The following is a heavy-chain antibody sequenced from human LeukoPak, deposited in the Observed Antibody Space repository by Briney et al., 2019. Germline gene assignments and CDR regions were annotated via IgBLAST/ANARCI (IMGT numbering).Heavy chain of an antibody. CDR1: GFIFSDYY. CDR2: IKRKTDGGTT. J-gene: IGHJ4*02. CDR3: TTDTRRVVVPK. D-gene: IGHD2-15*01. V-gene: IGHV3-15*01. Sequence: GGSLRLSCAASGFIFSDYYMSWLRQAPGKGLEWVGRIKRKTDGGTTDYAAPVKGRFSISRDDSKTSLYLQMNNLQTEDTAVYYCTTDTRRVVVPKWGQGTLVTVSS.